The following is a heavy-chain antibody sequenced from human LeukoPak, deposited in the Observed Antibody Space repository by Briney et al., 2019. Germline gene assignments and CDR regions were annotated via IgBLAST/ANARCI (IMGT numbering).Heavy chain of an antibody. V-gene: IGHV3-23*01. D-gene: IGHD6-19*01. CDR1: GFTFSSYW. J-gene: IGHJ4*02. CDR3: AKDRIVMSGFFDY. CDR2: ISGRDGNT. Sequence: GGSLRLSCAASGFTFSSYWMSWVRQAPGKGLEWVSGISGRDGNTYYADSVKGWFTISRDNSKNTLYLQMISLRVEDTAIYYCAKDRIVMSGFFDYWGQGTVVTVSS.